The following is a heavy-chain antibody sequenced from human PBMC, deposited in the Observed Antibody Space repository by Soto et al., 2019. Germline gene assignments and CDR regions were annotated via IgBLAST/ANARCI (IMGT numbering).Heavy chain of an antibody. CDR1: GFSFDEYA. D-gene: IGHD2-2*01. J-gene: IGHJ6*03. V-gene: IGHV3-9*01. CDR2: VSWNSGTM. CDR3: AKGFCSSTRCLTYSYMDV. Sequence: EVQLVESGGGLEQPGRSLRLSCAASGFSFDEYAMHWVRQAPGKGLEWVSGVSWNSGTMGYGDSVRGRFAISRDNAKNSLYLQMNSLTTEDTALYYCAKGFCSSTRCLTYSYMDVWGKGTTVTVSS.